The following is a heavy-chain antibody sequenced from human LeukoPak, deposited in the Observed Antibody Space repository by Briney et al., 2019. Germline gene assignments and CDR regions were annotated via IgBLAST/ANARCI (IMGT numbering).Heavy chain of an antibody. J-gene: IGHJ4*02. CDR3: ARDHQGDY. V-gene: IGHV3-7*05. Sequence: GGSLRLSCAASGFIFSSYWMTWVRQAPGKGLEWVAKINQDGSEKYYVDSVKGRFTISRANAKNSMFLQMNSLRAEDTAVYYCARDHQGDYWGQGTLVTVSS. CDR2: INQDGSEK. CDR1: GFIFSSYW.